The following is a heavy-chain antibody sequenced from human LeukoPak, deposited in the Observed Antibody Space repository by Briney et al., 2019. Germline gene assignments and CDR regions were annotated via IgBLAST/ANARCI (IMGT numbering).Heavy chain of an antibody. J-gene: IGHJ5*02. CDR1: GGSFSGYY. V-gene: IGHV4-34*01. CDR3: ARGYSYGYRP. CDR2: INHSGST. Sequence: PSETLSLTCAVYGGSFSGYYWSWIRQPPGKGLEWIGEINHSGSTNYNPSLKSRVTISVDTSKNQFSLKLSSVTAADTAVYHCARGYSYGYRPWGQGTLVTVSS. D-gene: IGHD5-18*01.